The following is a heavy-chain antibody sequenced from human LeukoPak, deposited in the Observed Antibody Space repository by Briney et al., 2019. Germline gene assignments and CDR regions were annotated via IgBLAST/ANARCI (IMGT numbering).Heavy chain of an antibody. D-gene: IGHD6-6*01. CDR1: GGSISSSNW. Sequence: SETLSLTCAVSGGSISSSNWWSWVRQPPGKGLEWIGEIYHSGSTNYNPSLKSRVTISVDKSKNQFSLKLSSVTAADTAIYYCARDFSSSSTVYYYYYMDVWGKGTTVTVSS. CDR3: ARDFSSSSTVYYYYYMDV. CDR2: IYHSGST. V-gene: IGHV4-4*02. J-gene: IGHJ6*03.